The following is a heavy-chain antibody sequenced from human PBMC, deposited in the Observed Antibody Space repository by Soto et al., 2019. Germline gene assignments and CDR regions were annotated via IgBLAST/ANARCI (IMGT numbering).Heavy chain of an antibody. CDR3: ARSVIARLDY. V-gene: IGHV6-1*01. CDR1: GDSVSSNHAT. CDR2: TYYRSKWYY. D-gene: IGHD2-21*01. J-gene: IGHJ4*02. Sequence: PSQTLSLTCAISGDSVSSNHATWDWIRQSPSRGLEWLGRTYYRSKWYYDYALSVKSRVIINPDPSKNQFSLQLNSVTPEDTAVYYWARSVIARLDYGAQGTLVTVSS.